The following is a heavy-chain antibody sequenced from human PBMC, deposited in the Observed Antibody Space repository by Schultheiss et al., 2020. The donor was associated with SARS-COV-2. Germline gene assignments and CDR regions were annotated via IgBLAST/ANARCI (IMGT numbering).Heavy chain of an antibody. D-gene: IGHD2-15*01. CDR3: ARGHVDIVVVVAATHFDY. Sequence: SQTLSLTCTVSGGSISSGDYYWSWIRQPPGKGLEWIGYIYYSGSTYYNPSLKSRVTISVDTSKNQFSLKLSSVTAADTAVYYCARGHVDIVVVVAATHFDYWGRGTLVTVSS. CDR2: IYYSGST. J-gene: IGHJ4*02. V-gene: IGHV4-30-4*01. CDR1: GGSISSGDYY.